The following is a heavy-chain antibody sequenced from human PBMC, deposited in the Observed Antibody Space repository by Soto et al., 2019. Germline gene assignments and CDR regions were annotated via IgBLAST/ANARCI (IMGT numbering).Heavy chain of an antibody. D-gene: IGHD1-7*01. CDR2: ISSNGGTT. Sequence: EVQLAESGGGMVQPGGSLRLSCVASGFTFSSYDMHWVRQAPGKGLEYVSSISSNGGTTYYGNSVTGRFTISRDNSKNTLYLQMGSLRAEDRAVYYCVRRVSGNYDYWGQGTMFTGSS. CDR1: GFTFSSYD. V-gene: IGHV3-64*01. J-gene: IGHJ4*02. CDR3: VRRVSGNYDY.